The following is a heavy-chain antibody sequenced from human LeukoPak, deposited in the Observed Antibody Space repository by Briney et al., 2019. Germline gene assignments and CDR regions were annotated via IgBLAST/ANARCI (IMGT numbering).Heavy chain of an antibody. D-gene: IGHD3-10*01. V-gene: IGHV3-30-3*01. CDR1: GFAFSSYA. Sequence: GGSLRLSRAASGFAFSSYAMHWVRQGPGKGLEWVALVSYDGGSKYYADSVKGRITISRDNAKTSLYLQINSLRAEDTAVYYCARDSYWLGGTIGAFDIWGQGTMVTVSS. CDR2: VSYDGGSK. CDR3: ARDSYWLGGTIGAFDI. J-gene: IGHJ3*02.